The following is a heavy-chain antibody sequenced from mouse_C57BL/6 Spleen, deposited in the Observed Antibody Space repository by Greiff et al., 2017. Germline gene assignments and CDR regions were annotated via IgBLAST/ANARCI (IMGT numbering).Heavy chain of an antibody. Sequence: QVQLKESVAELARPGASVKLSCKASGYTFISYGIRWVKQRTGQGLEWIGEIYPRSGNTYYTAKFKGKATLTADTSSSTAYLELRSLTSEDSAVYFCARRDSSGLDYWGQGTTLTVSS. D-gene: IGHD3-2*02. CDR3: ARRDSSGLDY. CDR2: IYPRSGNT. V-gene: IGHV1-81*01. CDR1: GYTFISYG. J-gene: IGHJ2*01.